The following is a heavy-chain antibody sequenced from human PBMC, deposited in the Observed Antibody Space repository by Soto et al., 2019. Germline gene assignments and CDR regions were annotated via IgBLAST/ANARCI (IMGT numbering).Heavy chain of an antibody. CDR3: ARTFFAYCGGCCYLDV. D-gene: IGHD2-21*02. CDR1: GFTFSSYA. J-gene: IGHJ6*02. CDR2: ISYVGSNK. Sequence: HPVESLRLSYGASGFTFSSYAMHWVRQAPGKGVEWVAVISYVGSNKYYADPVKGRFTISRDNSKNTLYLQMNSLRAEDTAVYYCARTFFAYCGGCCYLDVCGQGTTVTVSS. V-gene: IGHV3-30-3*01.